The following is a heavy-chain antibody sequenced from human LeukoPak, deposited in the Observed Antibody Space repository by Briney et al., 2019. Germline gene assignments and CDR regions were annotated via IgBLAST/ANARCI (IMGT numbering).Heavy chain of an antibody. CDR2: IYHSGST. CDR3: ARNANPTDAFDN. D-gene: IGHD2-2*01. J-gene: IGHJ3*02. CDR1: GGSISSSNW. V-gene: IGHV4-4*02. Sequence: SETLSLTCAVSGGSISSSNWWSWVRQPPGKGLEWIGEIYHSGSTNYNPSLESRVSISVDKSKNLFSLKLNSVTAADTAVYYCARNANPTDAFDNWGQGTMVTVFS.